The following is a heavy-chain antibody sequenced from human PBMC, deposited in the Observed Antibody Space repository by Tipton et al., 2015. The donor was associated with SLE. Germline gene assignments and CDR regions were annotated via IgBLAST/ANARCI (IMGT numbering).Heavy chain of an antibody. Sequence: TLCLTCTVSGGSISSSAYYWGWIRQPPGKGLEWIGSIYYSGSTSYNPSLKSRVTISVDTSKNQFSLKLSSVTAADTAVYYCARNSKRYYDYIWGRPGFDSWGQGTLVTVSS. CDR2: IYYSGST. V-gene: IGHV4-39*07. CDR1: GGSISSSAYY. CDR3: ARNSKRYYDYIWGRPGFDS. J-gene: IGHJ4*02. D-gene: IGHD3-16*01.